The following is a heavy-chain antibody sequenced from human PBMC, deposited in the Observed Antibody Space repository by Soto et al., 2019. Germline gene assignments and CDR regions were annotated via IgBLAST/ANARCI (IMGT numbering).Heavy chain of an antibody. CDR2: IYDSGST. D-gene: IGHD2-15*01. V-gene: IGHV4-59*08. CDR1: GGSISSYS. Sequence: SETLSLTCTVSGGSISSYSWSWIRQPPGKGLEWIGYIYDSGSTNYNPSLRSRVTISVDTSKNQFSLKLSSVTAADTALYYCARHGTDCSGSRCYSSCFDLWGQGSQVTVSS. J-gene: IGHJ5*02. CDR3: ARHGTDCSGSRCYSSCFDL.